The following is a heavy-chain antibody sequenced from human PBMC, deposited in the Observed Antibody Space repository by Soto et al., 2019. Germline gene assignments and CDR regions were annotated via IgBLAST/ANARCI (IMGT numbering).Heavy chain of an antibody. D-gene: IGHD3-22*01. CDR3: ARGDGDRYDGNGYLGWH. CDR2: IKRDGSGT. J-gene: IGHJ4*02. Sequence: EVQLVESGGGLVQPGESLTLSCAASGFPFSSYWMHWVCQAPGKGLVWVSRIKRDGSGTYYGDSVQDRFTISIDNTRNTLYLQMNSLRVEDTAVYFCARGDGDRYDGNGYLGWHWGQGTLVTVSS. V-gene: IGHV3-74*01. CDR1: GFPFSSYW.